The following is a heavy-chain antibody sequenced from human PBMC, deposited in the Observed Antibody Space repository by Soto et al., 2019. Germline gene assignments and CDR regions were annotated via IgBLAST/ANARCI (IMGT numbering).Heavy chain of an antibody. D-gene: IGHD3-10*01. CDR1: GGTFSSYA. Sequence: QVQLVQSGAEVKKPGSSVKVSCKASGGTFSSYAISWVRQAPGQGLEWMGGIIPIFGTANYAQKFQGRVTITADESTSTAYMELSSLRSEDTAVYYCARDGDTMVRGVTPYYYYGMDVWGQGTTVTVSS. CDR2: IIPIFGTA. CDR3: ARDGDTMVRGVTPYYYYGMDV. V-gene: IGHV1-69*01. J-gene: IGHJ6*02.